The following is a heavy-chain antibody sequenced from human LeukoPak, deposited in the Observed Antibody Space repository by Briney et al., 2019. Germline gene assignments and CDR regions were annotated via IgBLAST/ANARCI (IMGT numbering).Heavy chain of an antibody. D-gene: IGHD4-23*01. CDR1: GASISNYY. Sequence: SETLSLTCTVSGASISNYYWSWIRQPPGKGLEWIGYIYYSGRTNYNPSLKSRVTISVDSSKNQFSLNLSSVTAADTTVYYCARSNGGNLPYDYWGQGTLVTVSS. CDR2: IYYSGRT. J-gene: IGHJ4*02. CDR3: ARSNGGNLPYDY. V-gene: IGHV4-59*01.